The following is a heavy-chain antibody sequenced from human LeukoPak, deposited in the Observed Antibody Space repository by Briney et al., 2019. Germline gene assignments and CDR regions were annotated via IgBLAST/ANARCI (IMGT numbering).Heavy chain of an antibody. CDR2: MNPNSGNT. CDR3: ARWKIVLMVYAPIGATDYYYGMDV. V-gene: IGHV1-8*01. D-gene: IGHD2-8*01. CDR1: GYTFTSYD. J-gene: IGHJ6*02. Sequence: ASVKVSCKASGYTFTSYDINWVRQATGQGLEWMGWMNPNSGNTGYAQKFQSRVTMTRNTSISTAYMELSSLRSEDTAVYYCARWKIVLMVYAPIGATDYYYGMDVWGQGTTVTVSS.